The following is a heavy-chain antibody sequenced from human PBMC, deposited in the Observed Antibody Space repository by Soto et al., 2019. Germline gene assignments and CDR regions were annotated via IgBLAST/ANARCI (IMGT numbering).Heavy chain of an antibody. CDR1: GYTFTSYA. Sequence: ASVKVSWKASGYTFTSYAMHWVRQAPGQRLEWMGWINAGNGNTKYSQKFQGRVTITRDTSASTAYMELSSLRSEDTAVYYCARSGVAGTWDYWGQGTLVTVSS. CDR2: INAGNGNT. J-gene: IGHJ4*02. V-gene: IGHV1-3*01. CDR3: ARSGVAGTWDY. D-gene: IGHD6-19*01.